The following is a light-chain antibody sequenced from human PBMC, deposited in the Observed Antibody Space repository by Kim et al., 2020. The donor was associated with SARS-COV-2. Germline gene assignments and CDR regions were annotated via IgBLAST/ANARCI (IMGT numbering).Light chain of an antibody. CDR2: QDA. CDR3: QAWDSSTVI. CDR1: KLDNKY. Sequence: VSPGQTASITCSGDKLDNKYVSWYQQKPGQSPVLVIYQDAERPSGIPVRFSGSISGNTATLTITGTQAMDEADYYCQAWDSSTVIFGGGTQLTVL. V-gene: IGLV3-1*01. J-gene: IGLJ2*01.